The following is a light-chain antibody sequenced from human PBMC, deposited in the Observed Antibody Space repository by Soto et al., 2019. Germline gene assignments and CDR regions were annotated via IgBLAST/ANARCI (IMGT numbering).Light chain of an antibody. J-gene: IGLJ2*01. CDR1: SSDVGGYDY. Sequence: QSALTQPPSASGSPGQSVAISCTGTSSDVGGYDYVSWYQQHPGKAPKLMIYEVTKRPSGVPDRFSGSKSGNTASLTVSGLQAEDEAYYYCSSYGGKNNLLFGGGTKLTVL. CDR3: SSYGGKNNLL. CDR2: EVT. V-gene: IGLV2-8*01.